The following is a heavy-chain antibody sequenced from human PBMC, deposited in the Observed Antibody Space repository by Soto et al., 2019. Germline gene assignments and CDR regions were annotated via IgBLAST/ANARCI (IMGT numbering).Heavy chain of an antibody. Sequence: ASVKVSCKVAGYTLTELSMHWVRQAPGKGLEWMGGFDPEDGETIYAQKFQGRVTMTEDTSTDTAYMELSSLRSEDTAVYYCATVSGSYPASDYPGQGPLVTVST. D-gene: IGHD1-26*01. CDR1: GYTLTELS. CDR3: ATVSGSYPASDY. J-gene: IGHJ4*02. V-gene: IGHV1-24*01. CDR2: FDPEDGET.